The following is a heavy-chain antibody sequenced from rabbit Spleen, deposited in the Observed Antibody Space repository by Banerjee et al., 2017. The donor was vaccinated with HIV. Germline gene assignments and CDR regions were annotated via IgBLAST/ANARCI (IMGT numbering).Heavy chain of an antibody. J-gene: IGHJ3*01. Sequence: LEESGGGLVKPGGTLTLTCTVSGFSFSSNWICWVRQAPGKGLEWIACIDTSDGDTDYANWPKGRFTISKASSTTVTLKMTSLTAADTATYFCARSDYVGNAYANDLWGQGTLVTVS. CDR2: IDTSDGDT. CDR3: ARSDYVGNAYANDL. V-gene: IGHV1S45*01. CDR1: GFSFSSNW. D-gene: IGHD6-1*01.